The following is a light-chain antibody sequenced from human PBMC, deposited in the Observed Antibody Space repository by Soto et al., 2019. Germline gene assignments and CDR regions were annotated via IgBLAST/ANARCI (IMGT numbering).Light chain of an antibody. CDR1: QSVSSAY. J-gene: IGKJ2*01. Sequence: EIVVTQSPGTLSLSPGERATLYCRASQSVSSAYLAWYQLKAGQAPRLIISDASSRAYGVPDRVSGSGSWPDFPLTISRLEPEDFSVYYCQQYGSSPNTFGQGNKLEIK. CDR2: DAS. CDR3: QQYGSSPNT. V-gene: IGKV3-20*01.